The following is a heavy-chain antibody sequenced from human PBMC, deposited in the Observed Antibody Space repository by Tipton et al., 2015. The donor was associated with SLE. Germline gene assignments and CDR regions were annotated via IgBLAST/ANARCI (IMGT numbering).Heavy chain of an antibody. D-gene: IGHD2-21*02. V-gene: IGHV4-59*12. CDR3: ARCPTVVTTAAWYFDL. J-gene: IGHJ2*01. CDR1: SASINRNY. Sequence: TLSLTCTVSSASINRNYWSWIRQPPGKGLEWIGYIFYSGSTKYNPSLTSRVTISVDTSKSHFSLKMSSVTAADTAVYYCARCPTVVTTAAWYFDLWGRGTLVTVSS. CDR2: IFYSGST.